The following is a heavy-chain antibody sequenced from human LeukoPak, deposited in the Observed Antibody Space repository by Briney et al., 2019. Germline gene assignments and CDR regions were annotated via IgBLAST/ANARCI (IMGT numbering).Heavy chain of an antibody. J-gene: IGHJ3*02. CDR3: AHRHWNDPSDAFDI. CDR1: GFSLSTSGVG. Sequence: SGPTLVNPTQTLTLTCTFSGFSLSTSGVGVGWIRQPPGKALEWLELIYWNDDKRYSPSLKSRLTITNDTSKNQVVLTMTNMDPVDTATYYCAHRHWNDPSDAFDIWGQGTMVTVSS. V-gene: IGHV2-5*01. CDR2: IYWNDDK. D-gene: IGHD1-1*01.